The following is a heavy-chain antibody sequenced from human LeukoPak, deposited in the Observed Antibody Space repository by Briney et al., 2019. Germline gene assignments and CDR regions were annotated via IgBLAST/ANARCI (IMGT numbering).Heavy chain of an antibody. Sequence: PSETLSLTCTVSGVSISSYYWSWIRQPPGKGLEWIGYIYYSGSTNYNPSLKSRVTISVDTSKNQFSLKLSSVTAADTAVYYCASVNYAYYYYGMDVWGQGTTVTVSS. CDR2: IYYSGST. V-gene: IGHV4-59*01. CDR3: ASVNYAYYYYGMDV. CDR1: GVSISSYY. D-gene: IGHD1-7*01. J-gene: IGHJ6*02.